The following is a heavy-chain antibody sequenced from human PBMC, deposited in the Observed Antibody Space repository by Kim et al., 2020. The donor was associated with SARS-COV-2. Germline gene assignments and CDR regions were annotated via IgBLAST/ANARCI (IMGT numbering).Heavy chain of an antibody. J-gene: IGHJ4*02. CDR2: IYTSAAFT. Sequence: GGSLRLSCVASGFTFSSYGMNWVRQAPGKGLEWVSYIYTSAAFTYYADSVKGRFTVSRNNAKNSLFLQMNRLRAEDTAIYYCVRDRLGVGSTDLDYWGQG. D-gene: IGHD1-26*01. CDR1: GFTFSSYG. V-gene: IGHV3-48*03. CDR3: VRDRLGVGSTDLDY.